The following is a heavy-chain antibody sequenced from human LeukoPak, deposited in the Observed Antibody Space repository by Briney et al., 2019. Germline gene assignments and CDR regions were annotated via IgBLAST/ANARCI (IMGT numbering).Heavy chain of an antibody. Sequence: GSSVKVSCKASGGTFSSYAISWVRQAPGQGLEWMGGIIPIFGTANYAQKFQGRVTITADESTSTAYMELSSLRSEDTAVYYCARMGHDYSNYPPVRIDYWGQGTLVTVSS. D-gene: IGHD4-11*01. CDR3: ARMGHDYSNYPPVRIDY. CDR1: GGTFSSYA. J-gene: IGHJ4*02. CDR2: IIPIFGTA. V-gene: IGHV1-69*01.